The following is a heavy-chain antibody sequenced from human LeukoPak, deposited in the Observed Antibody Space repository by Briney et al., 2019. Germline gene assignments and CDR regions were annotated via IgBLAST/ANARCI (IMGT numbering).Heavy chain of an antibody. CDR3: ARLHTATLAFDI. V-gene: IGHV4-39*07. D-gene: IGHD5-18*01. CDR1: GGSIRSSSYY. CDR2: IYYGGST. Sequence: SETLSLTCTVSGGSIRSSSYYWGWIRQPPGKGLEWIGYIYYGGSTYYNPSLKSRVIISVDTSKNQFSLKLSSVTAADTAVYYCARLHTATLAFDIWGQGTMVTVSS. J-gene: IGHJ3*02.